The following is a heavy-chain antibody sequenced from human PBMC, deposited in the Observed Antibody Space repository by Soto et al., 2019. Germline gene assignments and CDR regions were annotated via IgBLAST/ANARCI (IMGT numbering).Heavy chain of an antibody. J-gene: IGHJ4*02. V-gene: IGHV4-59*01. Sequence: SETRSLTCTVSGGSISSYYWSWIRQPPGKGLEWIGYIYYSGSTNYNPSLKSRVTISADTSKNQFSLKLSSVTAADTAVYYCARESYGDYWGQGTLVTVSS. CDR2: IYYSGST. CDR1: GGSISSYY. D-gene: IGHD3-10*01. CDR3: ARESYGDY.